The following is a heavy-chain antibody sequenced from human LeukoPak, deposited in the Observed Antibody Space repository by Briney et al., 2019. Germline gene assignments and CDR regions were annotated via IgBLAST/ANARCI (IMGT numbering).Heavy chain of an antibody. D-gene: IGHD6-25*01. CDR1: GGSISSSSYY. J-gene: IGHJ4*02. CDR3: ARGRYSSAIDY. V-gene: IGHV4-39*07. Sequence: SETLSLTCTVSGGSISSSSYYWGWIRQPPGKGLEWIGSIYYSGSTYYNPSLKSRVTISVDTSKNQFSLKLSSVTAADTAVYYCARGRYSSAIDYWGQGTLVTVSS. CDR2: IYYSGST.